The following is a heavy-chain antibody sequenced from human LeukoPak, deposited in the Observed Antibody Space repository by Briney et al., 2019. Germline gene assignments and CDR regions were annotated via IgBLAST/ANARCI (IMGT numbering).Heavy chain of an antibody. D-gene: IGHD5-12*01. CDR3: AREGRYSGYAGY. J-gene: IGHJ4*02. CDR1: GGTFSSYA. V-gene: IGHV1-69*05. CDR2: IIPIFGTA. Sequence: ASVKVSCKASGGTFSSYAISWVRQAPGQGLEWMGGIIPIFGTANYAQKFQGRVTMTRDTSISTAYMELSRLRSDDTAVYYCAREGRYSGYAGYWGQGTLVTVSS.